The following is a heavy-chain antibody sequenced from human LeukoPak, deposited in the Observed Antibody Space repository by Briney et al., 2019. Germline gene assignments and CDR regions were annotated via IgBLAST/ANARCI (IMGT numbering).Heavy chain of an antibody. D-gene: IGHD4-17*01. Sequence: GGALRLSCAASGFTFSSYAMSWVRQAPGKGLEWVSAISGSGGSTYYADSVKGRFTISRDNSKNTLYLQMNSLRAEDTAVYYCAKDGAYGDYGDYWGQGTLVTVSS. CDR3: AKDGAYGDYGDY. CDR2: ISGSGGST. V-gene: IGHV3-23*01. J-gene: IGHJ4*02. CDR1: GFTFSSYA.